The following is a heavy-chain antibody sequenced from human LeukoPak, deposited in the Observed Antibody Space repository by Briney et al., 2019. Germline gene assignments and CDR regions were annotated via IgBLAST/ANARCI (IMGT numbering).Heavy chain of an antibody. V-gene: IGHV4-34*01. CDR3: ARPGPTNIADRWRSFDY. J-gene: IGHJ4*02. CDR1: GGSFSGYY. Sequence: SETLSLTCAVYGGSFSGYYWSWIRQPPGKGLEWIGEINHSGSTNYNPSLKSRVTISVDTSKNQFSLKLSSVTAADTAVYYCARPGPTNIADRWRSFDYWGQGTLVTVSS. CDR2: INHSGST. D-gene: IGHD6-6*01.